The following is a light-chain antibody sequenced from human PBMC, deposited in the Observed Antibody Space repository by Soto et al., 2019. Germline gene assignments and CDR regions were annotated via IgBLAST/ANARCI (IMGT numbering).Light chain of an antibody. Sequence: DIVLTQSPATLSLSPGERASLSCRASQSVGTSLAWYQQRPGQAPRLLLSAASTRATGIPPRFSGSGTGTDFTRTISGLQPEDVAVYCCQQRVNWPPRDTFGQGTKLEIK. V-gene: IGKV3-11*01. CDR3: QQRVNWPPRDT. J-gene: IGKJ2*01. CDR1: QSVGTS. CDR2: AAS.